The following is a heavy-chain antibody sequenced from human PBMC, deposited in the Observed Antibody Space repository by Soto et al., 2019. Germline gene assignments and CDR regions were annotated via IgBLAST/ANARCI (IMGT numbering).Heavy chain of an antibody. V-gene: IGHV5-10-1*01. Sequence: GESLKISCKCSGYRFTSYWISWVRQMPGKGLEWMGRIDPSDSYTNYSPSFQGHVTISADKSISTAYLQWSSLKASDAAMYYCARHSDAGGLWFPGMDVWGQGTTVTVSS. CDR3: ARHSDAGGLWFPGMDV. CDR1: GYRFTSYW. J-gene: IGHJ6*02. D-gene: IGHD3-10*01. CDR2: IDPSDSYT.